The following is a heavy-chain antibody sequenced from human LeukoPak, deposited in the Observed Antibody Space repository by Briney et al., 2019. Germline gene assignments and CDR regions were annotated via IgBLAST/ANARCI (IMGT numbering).Heavy chain of an antibody. CDR1: GFSFYTYA. V-gene: IGHV3-23*01. J-gene: IGHJ4*02. Sequence: GGSLRLSCAASGFSFYTYAMNWVRQAPGKGLGWVSGISCSGDNTYYADSVKGRFTISRDNSKNTLSLQMNSLRAEDTALYYCAKGGESGRYFVFDSWGQGFLVTVSS. CDR2: ISCSGDNT. CDR3: AKGGESGRYFVFDS. D-gene: IGHD1-26*01.